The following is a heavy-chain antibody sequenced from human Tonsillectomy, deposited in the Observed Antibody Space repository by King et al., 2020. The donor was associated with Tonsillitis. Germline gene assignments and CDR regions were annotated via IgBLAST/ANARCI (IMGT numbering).Heavy chain of an antibody. CDR2: IKSKTDGGTT. J-gene: IGHJ6*04. V-gene: IGHV3-15*01. CDR1: GFTFNNAL. Sequence: EVQLVESGGGLVKPGGSLRLSCASSGFTFNNALMSWVRQASGKGLDWVGRIKSKTDGGTTDYAAPVKGRFTISREDSKNTLYLQMNSLKTEDTAVYYCTTVPIWGVVEDVWGKGTTVTVSS. CDR3: TTVPIWGVVEDV. D-gene: IGHD3-16*01.